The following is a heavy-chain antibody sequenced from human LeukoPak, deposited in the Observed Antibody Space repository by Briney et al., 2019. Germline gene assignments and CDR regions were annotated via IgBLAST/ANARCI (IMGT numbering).Heavy chain of an antibody. CDR2: IIPIFGIA. D-gene: IGHD2-2*01. CDR3: AVALIVVVPAAKAPLYYYYGMDV. V-gene: IGHV1-69*13. CDR1: GGTFSSYA. J-gene: IGHJ6*04. Sequence: SVKVSCKASGGTFSSYAISWVRQAPGQGLEWMGGIIPIFGIANYAQKFQGRVTITADESTSTAYMELSSLRSEDTAVYYCAVALIVVVPAAKAPLYYYYGMDVWGKGTTVTVSS.